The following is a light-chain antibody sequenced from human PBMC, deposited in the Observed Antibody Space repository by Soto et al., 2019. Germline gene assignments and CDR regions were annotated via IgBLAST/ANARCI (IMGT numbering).Light chain of an antibody. CDR2: EVS. CDR3: SSYTSSSTIYV. V-gene: IGLV2-14*01. J-gene: IGLJ1*01. CDR1: SSDGGGYNY. Sequence: QSALTQPASVSGSPGQSITISCTGTSSDGGGYNYVSWYQQHPGKAPKLMIYEVSNRPSGVSNRFSGSKSGNTASLTISGLQSEDEADYYCSSYTSSSTIYVFGTGTKLTVL.